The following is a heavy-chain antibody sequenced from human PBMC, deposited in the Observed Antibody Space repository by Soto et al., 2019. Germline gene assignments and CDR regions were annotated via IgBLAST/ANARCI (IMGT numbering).Heavy chain of an antibody. CDR2: ISGSGGST. J-gene: IGHJ4*02. V-gene: IGHV3-23*01. Sequence: PGGSLRLSCAASGFTFSSYAMSWVRQAPGKGLEWVSAISGSGGSTYYADSVKGRFTISRDNSKNTLYLQMNSLRAEDTAVYYCAKVSRKTLLVTLDCWGQGTLVTVSS. D-gene: IGHD6-13*01. CDR1: GFTFSSYA. CDR3: AKVSRKTLLVTLDC.